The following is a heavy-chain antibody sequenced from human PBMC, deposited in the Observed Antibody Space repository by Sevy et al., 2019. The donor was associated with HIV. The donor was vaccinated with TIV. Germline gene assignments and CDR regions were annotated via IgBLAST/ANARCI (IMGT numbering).Heavy chain of an antibody. Sequence: SETLSLTCTVSGGSISSYYWSWIRQPPGKGLEWIGYIYYSGCTNYNPSLKSRVTISVDTSKNQFSLKLSSVTAADTAVYYCARDNTRYYGSGSYLKAAVAFDPWGQGTLVTVSS. CDR3: ARDNTRYYGSGSYLKAAVAFDP. V-gene: IGHV4-59*01. CDR1: GGSISSYY. CDR2: IYYSGCT. J-gene: IGHJ5*02. D-gene: IGHD3-10*01.